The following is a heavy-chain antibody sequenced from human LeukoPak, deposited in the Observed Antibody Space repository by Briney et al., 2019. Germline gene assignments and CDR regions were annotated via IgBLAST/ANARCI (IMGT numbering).Heavy chain of an antibody. V-gene: IGHV1-18*01. CDR1: GYTFTSYG. J-gene: IGHJ3*02. Sequence: ASVTVSCRASGYTFTSYGMSWVRQAPGQGLEWMGWISAYNGNTNYAQKLQGRVTMTTDTSTSTAYMELRSLRSADTAVYYCASFFLIGSGWTNAFDIWGQGTMVTVPS. CDR2: ISAYNGNT. CDR3: ASFFLIGSGWTNAFDI. D-gene: IGHD6-19*01.